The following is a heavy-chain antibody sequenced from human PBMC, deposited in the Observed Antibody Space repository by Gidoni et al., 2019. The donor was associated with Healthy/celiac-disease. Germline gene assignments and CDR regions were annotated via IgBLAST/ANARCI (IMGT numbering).Heavy chain of an antibody. CDR3: ASTGDLWYAFDI. D-gene: IGHD3-10*01. CDR1: VGTFSSYA. CDR2: IIPILGIA. Sequence: QVQRVQPGAEVKKPGSPVKVSCTASVGTFSSYAISWVRQAPSQGLEWMGRIIPILGIANYAQKFQGRVTITADKSTSTAYMELSSLRSEDTAVYYCASTGDLWYAFDIWGQGTMVTVSS. J-gene: IGHJ3*02. V-gene: IGHV1-69*04.